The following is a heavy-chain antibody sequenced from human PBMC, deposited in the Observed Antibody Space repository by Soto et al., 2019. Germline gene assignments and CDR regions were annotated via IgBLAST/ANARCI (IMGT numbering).Heavy chain of an antibody. J-gene: IGHJ4*02. V-gene: IGHV3-7*03. D-gene: IGHD6-19*01. CDR2: IKQDEGEK. Sequence: GGSLRLYCAASGFTFSSYGMSWVRQAPGKGLERVANIKQDEGEKYYVDSVKGRFTISRDNAKNSLYLQMNSLRAEDTAVYYCARRIAVAGTAFFDYWGQGTLVIVSS. CDR3: ARRIAVAGTAFFDY. CDR1: GFTFSSYG.